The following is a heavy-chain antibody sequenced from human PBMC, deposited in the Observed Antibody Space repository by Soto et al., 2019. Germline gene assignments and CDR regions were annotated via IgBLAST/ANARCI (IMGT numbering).Heavy chain of an antibody. V-gene: IGHV4-59*08. Sequence: QVQLQESGPGLVKPSETLSLTCTVSGGSLTSYYWSWIRQPPGKGLEWIGFVYYTGIARYNPSLKSQVPISVAPSKNQFSRKLTSVTAADTAIYYCARRIVSTETFDYWGQGPRVTVSS. CDR3: ARRIVSTETFDY. J-gene: IGHJ4*02. CDR1: GGSLTSYY. CDR2: VYYTGIA. D-gene: IGHD5-12*01.